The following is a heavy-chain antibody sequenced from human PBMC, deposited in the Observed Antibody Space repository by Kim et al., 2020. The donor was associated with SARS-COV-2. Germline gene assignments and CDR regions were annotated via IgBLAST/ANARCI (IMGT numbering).Heavy chain of an antibody. J-gene: IGHJ6*02. CDR2: IIPILDIA. CDR1: GGTFSSYA. Sequence: SVKVSCKASGGTFSSYAISWVRQAPGQGLEWMGRIIPILDIANYAQNFQGRVTITADKTTSTAYMELSSLRSEDTAVFYCVREVPFRDYYYGMDVWGQGTTVTVSS. D-gene: IGHD3-10*01. CDR3: VREVPFRDYYYGMDV. V-gene: IGHV1-69*04.